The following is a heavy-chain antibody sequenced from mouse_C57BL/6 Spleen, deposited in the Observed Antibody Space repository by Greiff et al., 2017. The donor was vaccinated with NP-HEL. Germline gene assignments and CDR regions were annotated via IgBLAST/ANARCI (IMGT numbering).Heavy chain of an antibody. CDR3: ARGENSSGYDAWFAY. V-gene: IGHV1-69*01. D-gene: IGHD3-2*02. CDR2: IDPSDSYT. Sequence: QVQLQQSGAELVMPGASVKLSCKASGYTFTSYWMHWVKQRPGQGLEWIGEIDPSDSYTNYTQKFKGKSTLTVDKSSSTAYMQLSSLTSEDSAVYYCARGENSSGYDAWFAYWGQGTLVTVSA. J-gene: IGHJ3*01. CDR1: GYTFTSYW.